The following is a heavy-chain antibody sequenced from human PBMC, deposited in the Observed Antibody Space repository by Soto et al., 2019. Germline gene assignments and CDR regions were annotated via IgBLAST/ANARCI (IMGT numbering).Heavy chain of an antibody. J-gene: IGHJ4*02. CDR2: IYWDDDK. Sequence: QITLKESGPTLVKPTETLTLTCSFSGLSLSTSGVGVAWIRQPPEKALEWLALIYWDDDKRYRPSLKSRLTITKDTSKNQVVLTMTNMDPVDTATYYCAHSSFYYHSSGYSYDHWGQGTLVTVSS. V-gene: IGHV2-5*02. CDR1: GLSLSTSGVG. CDR3: AHSSFYYHSSGYSYDH. D-gene: IGHD3-22*01.